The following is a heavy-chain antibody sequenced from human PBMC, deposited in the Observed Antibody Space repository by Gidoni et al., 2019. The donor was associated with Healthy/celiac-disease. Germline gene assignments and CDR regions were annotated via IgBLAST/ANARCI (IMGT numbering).Heavy chain of an antibody. J-gene: IGHJ3*02. CDR1: GFTFSSYS. V-gene: IGHV3-21*01. CDR3: ARDLQVSSSSWPDTFDI. Sequence: EVQLVESGGGLVKPGGSLRLSCAASGFTFSSYSMNWVRQAPGKGLEWVSSISSSSSYIYNADSLKGRFTISRDNAKNSLYLQMNSLRAEDTAVYYCARDLQVSSSSWPDTFDIWGQGTMVTVSS. D-gene: IGHD6-13*01. CDR2: ISSSSSYI.